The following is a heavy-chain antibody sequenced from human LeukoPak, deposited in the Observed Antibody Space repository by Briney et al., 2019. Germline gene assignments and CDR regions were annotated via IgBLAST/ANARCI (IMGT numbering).Heavy chain of an antibody. D-gene: IGHD5-18*01. CDR1: GGSISSGGYY. CDR2: IYYSGST. Sequence: PSETLSLTCSVSGGSISSGGYYWSWIRQHPGKGLEWIGYIYYSGSTYYNPSLKSRVTISIHTSRNQFSLKLSSVTAADTAVYYCARKGYSYGTAIDYWGQGTLVTVSS. CDR3: ARKGYSYGTAIDY. J-gene: IGHJ4*02. V-gene: IGHV4-31*03.